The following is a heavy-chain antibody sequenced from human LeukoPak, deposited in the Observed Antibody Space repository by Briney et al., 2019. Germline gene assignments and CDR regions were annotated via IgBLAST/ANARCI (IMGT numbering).Heavy chain of an antibody. Sequence: ASLKLSPKASLYTVTRYYVLFGRRAGGPGREGMGWINPDSGGTNYAQHFQGRVTMTRDTSISTAYMELRRLRADDTAVYYCARDVGRKGICDHWGQGTLVTGSS. CDR3: ARDVGRKGICDH. CDR2: INPDSGGT. CDR1: LYTVTRYY. J-gene: IGHJ4*02. V-gene: IGHV1-2*02.